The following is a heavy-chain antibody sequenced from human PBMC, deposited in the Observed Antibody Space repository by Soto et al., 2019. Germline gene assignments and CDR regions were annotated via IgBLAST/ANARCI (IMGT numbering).Heavy chain of an antibody. Sequence: GSLRLSCAASRFSFNAYAMHWVRQAPGKGLEWVAVISYDGNVKYYADSVKGRFTISRDNSKGTLFLQMNSLRGDDTAVYYCAKTSGGSNYYYYGMDVWGQGTTVTVSS. CDR3: AKTSGGSNYYYYGMDV. CDR1: RFSFNAYA. CDR2: ISYDGNVK. J-gene: IGHJ6*02. D-gene: IGHD5-12*01. V-gene: IGHV3-30-3*02.